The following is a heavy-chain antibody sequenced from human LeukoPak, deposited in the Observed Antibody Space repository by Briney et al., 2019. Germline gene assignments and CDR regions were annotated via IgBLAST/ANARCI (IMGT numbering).Heavy chain of an antibody. CDR2: INPSCSST. Sequence: ASVKVSCTASGYTFTSYYMHWVRQTPGPGLELMGIINPSCSSTTYAQKFEGRVTMTRDTSTSTVYMELSRLRSEDTAVYYCARDHDYSGSGLDYYGMDVWGKGTTVTVSS. V-gene: IGHV1-46*01. CDR3: ARDHDYSGSGLDYYGMDV. J-gene: IGHJ6*04. CDR1: GYTFTSYY. D-gene: IGHD3-10*01.